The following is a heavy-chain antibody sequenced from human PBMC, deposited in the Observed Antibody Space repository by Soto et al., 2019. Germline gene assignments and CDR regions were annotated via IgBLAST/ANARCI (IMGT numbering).Heavy chain of an antibody. D-gene: IGHD2-8*01. CDR2: ISGSGRKR. J-gene: IGHJ4*02. V-gene: IGHV3-23*01. CDR3: WKDSYDRSNRGLYYFDS. Sequence: SLRLSCASSGFIVNDYAMNWVRQAPGRGLEWVSVISGSGRKRYSADSVKGRFTISRDNSKSTLYLQMNSLRAEDTAVYYCWKDSYDRSNRGLYYFDSWGQRTLVTASS. CDR1: GFIVNDYA.